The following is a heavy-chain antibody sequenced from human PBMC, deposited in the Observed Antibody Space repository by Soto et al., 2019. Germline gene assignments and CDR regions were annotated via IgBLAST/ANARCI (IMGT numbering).Heavy chain of an antibody. J-gene: IGHJ6*02. CDR1: GFTFSSYW. CDR2: IKQDGSEK. V-gene: IGHV3-7*01. CDR3: ATGLFYDILTGYHYYYYGMDV. Sequence: GRSLRLSCASSGFTFSSYWMSWVRTAPGKGLEWVAHIKQDGSEKYYVDSVKGRFTISRDNAKNSLYLQMNSLRAEDTALYYCATGLFYDILTGYHYYYYGMDVWGQGT. D-gene: IGHD3-9*01.